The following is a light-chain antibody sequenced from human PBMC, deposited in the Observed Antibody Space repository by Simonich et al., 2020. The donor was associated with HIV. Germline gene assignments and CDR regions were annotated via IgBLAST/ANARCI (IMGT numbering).Light chain of an antibody. J-gene: IGKJ1*01. V-gene: IGKV3-15*01. Sequence: EIVLTQSPGTLSLSPGERATLSCRASQSVSSSYLAWYQQKPGQAPRLLIFGASTRATAIPARFRGSGSGTEFTLTISTMQSEDFAVYYCQQYNDWPWTFGQGTKVEIK. CDR2: GAS. CDR1: QSVSSSY. CDR3: QQYNDWPWT.